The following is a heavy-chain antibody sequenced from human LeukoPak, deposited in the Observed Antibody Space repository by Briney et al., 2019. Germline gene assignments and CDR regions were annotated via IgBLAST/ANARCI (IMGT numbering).Heavy chain of an antibody. CDR3: ARGPFASGSYSLYGYGSVFDY. J-gene: IGHJ4*02. CDR2: ISSSGSTI. Sequence: GGSLRLSCAASGFTLSSYEMNWVRQAPGKGLEWVSYISSSGSTIYYADSVKGRFTISRDNAKNSLYLQMNSLRAEDTAVYYCARGPFASGSYSLYGYGSVFDYWGQGTLVTVSS. V-gene: IGHV3-48*03. CDR1: GFTLSSYE. D-gene: IGHD3-10*01.